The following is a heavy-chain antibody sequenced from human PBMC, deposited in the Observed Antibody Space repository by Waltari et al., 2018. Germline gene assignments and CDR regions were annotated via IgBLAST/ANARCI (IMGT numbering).Heavy chain of an antibody. CDR2: MYYSGST. CDR3: ARQDYYYVKGYFDL. J-gene: IGHJ2*01. D-gene: IGHD3-22*01. Sequence: QLQLQESGPGLVKPSETLSLTCVVSGGSIISAAYYWGWVRQPPGKGLECIGSMYYSGSTYYQPSLKSRVTIAVDTPQNQFSLRLSSVTAAYTAVYHCARQDYYYVKGYFDLWGRGTLVTVSS. V-gene: IGHV4-39*01. CDR1: GGSIISAAYY.